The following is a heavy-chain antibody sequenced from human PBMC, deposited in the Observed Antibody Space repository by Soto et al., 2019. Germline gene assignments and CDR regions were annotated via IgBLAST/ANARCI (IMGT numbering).Heavy chain of an antibody. D-gene: IGHD4-17*01. V-gene: IGHV3-48*03. CDR2: ISSSGSTI. CDR3: ARVKASGTTHP. J-gene: IGHJ5*02. Sequence: PGGSLRLSCSASGFTFSSYAMYWVRQAPGKGLEWVSYISSSGSTIYYADSVKGRFTISRDNAKNSLYLQMNSLRAEDTAVYYCARVKASGTTHPWGQGTLVTVSS. CDR1: GFTFSSYA.